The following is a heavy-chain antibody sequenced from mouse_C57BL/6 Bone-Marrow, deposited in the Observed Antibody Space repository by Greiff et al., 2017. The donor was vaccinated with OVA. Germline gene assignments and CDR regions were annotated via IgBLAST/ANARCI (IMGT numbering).Heavy chain of an antibody. CDR2: IRSKSSNYAT. CDR3: VRGAY. J-gene: IGHJ3*01. V-gene: IGHV10-3*01. CDR1: GFNFNTYA. Sequence: GGGFVQPKGSMKLSCVASGFNFNTYAMHRVRQAPGKGLEWVARIRSKSSNYATYYDDSVKDRFTISREDSQSMLYLQMNNLKTENTAKYYCVRGAYWGQGTLVTVSA.